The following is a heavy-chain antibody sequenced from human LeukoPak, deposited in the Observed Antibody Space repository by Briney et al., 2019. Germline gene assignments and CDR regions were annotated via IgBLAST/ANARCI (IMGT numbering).Heavy chain of an antibody. CDR2: IYYSGST. Sequence: SQTLSLTCTVSGGSISSGDYSWSWIRQPPGKGLEWIGYIYYSGSTYYNPSLKSRVTISVDTSKNQFSLKLSSVTAADTAVYYCARVSGIRIAAAKAENYGMDVWGQGTTVTVSS. J-gene: IGHJ6*02. D-gene: IGHD6-13*01. CDR3: ARVSGIRIAAAKAENYGMDV. V-gene: IGHV4-30-4*01. CDR1: GGSISSGDYS.